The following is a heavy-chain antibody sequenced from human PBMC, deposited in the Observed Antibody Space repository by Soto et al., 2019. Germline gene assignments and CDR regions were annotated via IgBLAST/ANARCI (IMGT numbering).Heavy chain of an antibody. CDR1: GYTFTSYA. CDR3: ARPGRSITMVRGVIIESPSYYYYGMDV. J-gene: IGHJ6*02. V-gene: IGHV1-3*01. CDR2: INAGNGNT. D-gene: IGHD3-10*01. Sequence: ASVKVSCKASGYTFTSYAMHWVRQAPGQRLEWMGWINAGNGNTKYSQKFQGRVNITRDTSASTAYMELSSLRSEDTAVYYCARPGRSITMVRGVIIESPSYYYYGMDVWGQGTTVTVSS.